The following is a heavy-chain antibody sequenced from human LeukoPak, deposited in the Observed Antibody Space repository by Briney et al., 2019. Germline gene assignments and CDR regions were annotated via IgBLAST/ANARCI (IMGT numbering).Heavy chain of an antibody. CDR2: FDPEDGET. CDR3: ARGWELPDNWFDP. D-gene: IGHD1-26*01. J-gene: IGHJ5*02. CDR1: GYTLTELS. V-gene: IGHV1-24*01. Sequence: GASVKVSCKVSGYTLTELSMHWVRQAPGKGLEWMGGFDPEDGETIYAQKFQGRVTITRDTSASTAYMELSSLRSEDTAVYYCARGWELPDNWFDPWGQGTLVTVSS.